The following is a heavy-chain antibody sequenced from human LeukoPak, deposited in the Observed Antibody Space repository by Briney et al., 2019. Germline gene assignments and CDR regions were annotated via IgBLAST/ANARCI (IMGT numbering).Heavy chain of an antibody. CDR3: AKEHYDFWSGYSDY. CDR1: GFTFSSYG. CDR2: ISYDGSNK. V-gene: IGHV3-30*18. Sequence: GGSLRLSRAASGFTFSSYGMHWVRQAPGKGLEWVAVISYDGSNKYYADSVKGRFTISRDNSKNTLYLQMSSLRAEDTAVYYCAKEHYDFWSGYSDYWGQGTLVTVSS. J-gene: IGHJ4*02. D-gene: IGHD3-3*01.